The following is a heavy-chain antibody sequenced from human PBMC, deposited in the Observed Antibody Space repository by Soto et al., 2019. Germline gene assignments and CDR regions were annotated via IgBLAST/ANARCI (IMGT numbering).Heavy chain of an antibody. CDR2: IYYSGST. Sequence: SETLSLTCTVSGGSISSGDYYWSWIRQPPGKGLEWIGYIYYSGSTYYNPSLKSRVTISVDTSKNQFSLKLSSVTAADTAVYYCASLAVGGSGSYYYYYYGMDVWGQVTTVTVSS. CDR1: GGSISSGDYY. D-gene: IGHD3-10*01. J-gene: IGHJ6*02. V-gene: IGHV4-30-4*01. CDR3: ASLAVGGSGSYYYYYYGMDV.